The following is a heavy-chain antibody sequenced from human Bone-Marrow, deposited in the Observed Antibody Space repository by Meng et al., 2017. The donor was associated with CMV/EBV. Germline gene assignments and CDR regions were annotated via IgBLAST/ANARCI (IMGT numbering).Heavy chain of an antibody. CDR1: GYTFTSYD. J-gene: IGHJ4*02. V-gene: IGHV1-8*03. D-gene: IGHD3-3*01. CDR2: MNPNSGNT. Sequence: ASVKVSCKASGYTFTSYDINWVRQATGQGLEWMGWMNPNSGNTGYAQKFQGRVTITRNTSISTAYMELSSLRSDDTAVYYCARGSYDFWSGYSLGLGDYWGQGTLVTVSS. CDR3: ARGSYDFWSGYSLGLGDY.